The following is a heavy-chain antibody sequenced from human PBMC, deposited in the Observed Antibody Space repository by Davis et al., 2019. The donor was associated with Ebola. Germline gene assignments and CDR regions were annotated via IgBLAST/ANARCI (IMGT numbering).Heavy chain of an antibody. Sequence: PGGSLRLSCAASGFTFSGYAMSWVRQAPGKGLEWVSAISGSGGSTYYADSVKGRSTISRDNSKNTLYLQMNSLRAEDTAVYYCAGGGYYYDSSGYPPPDYWGQGTLVTVSS. CDR2: ISGSGGST. D-gene: IGHD3-22*01. CDR1: GFTFSGYA. CDR3: AGGGYYYDSSGYPPPDY. J-gene: IGHJ4*02. V-gene: IGHV3-23*01.